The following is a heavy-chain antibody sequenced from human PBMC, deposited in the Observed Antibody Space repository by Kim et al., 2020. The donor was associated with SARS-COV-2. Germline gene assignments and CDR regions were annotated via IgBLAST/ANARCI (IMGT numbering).Heavy chain of an antibody. J-gene: IGHJ3*02. CDR3: ARSRNPTALSAFDI. D-gene: IGHD4-17*01. V-gene: IGHV1-46*01. Sequence: AQKFQGRVTMTRDTSTSTVYMELSSLRSEDTAVYYCARSRNPTALSAFDIWGQGTMVTVSS.